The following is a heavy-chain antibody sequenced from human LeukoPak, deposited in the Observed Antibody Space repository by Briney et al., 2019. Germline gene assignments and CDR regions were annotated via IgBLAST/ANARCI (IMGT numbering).Heavy chain of an antibody. D-gene: IGHD3-10*01. V-gene: IGHV3-23*01. CDR3: AKAMVRGVPYDY. CDR2: SGSGGGT. Sequence: GGSLRLSCAASGFTFSSHAMSWVRQAPGKGLEWVSASGSGGGTYYADSVKGRFTISRDNSKNTLYLQMNSLRAEDTAIYYCAKAMVRGVPYDYWGQGALVTVPS. CDR1: GFTFSSHA. J-gene: IGHJ4*02.